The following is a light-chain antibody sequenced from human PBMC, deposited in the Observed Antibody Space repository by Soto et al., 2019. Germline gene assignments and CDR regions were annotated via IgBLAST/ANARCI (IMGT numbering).Light chain of an antibody. V-gene: IGLV1-44*01. CDR2: NSD. CDR3: AAWDDSLSGVV. Sequence: QSVLTQPPSVSGTPGQRVTISCSGSSSNIGNNPVNWYQQFPGTAPKLLIYNSDQRPSGVPDRFSGSKSGTSASLASSGLQSEDEADYYCAAWDDSLSGVVFGGGTKLTVL. CDR1: SSNIGNNP. J-gene: IGLJ3*02.